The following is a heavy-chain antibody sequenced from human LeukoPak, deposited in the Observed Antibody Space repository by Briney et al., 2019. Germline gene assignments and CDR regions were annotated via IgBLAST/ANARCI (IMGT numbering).Heavy chain of an antibody. J-gene: IGHJ4*02. Sequence: GGSLRLSCAASGFTFSSYAMSLVRQAPGKGLEWVSAISGSGGSTYYADSVKGRFTISRDNSKNTLYLQMNSLRAEDTAVYYCAKDSFDPYYDILTGYPFPDYWGQGTLVTVSS. V-gene: IGHV3-23*01. CDR2: ISGSGGST. D-gene: IGHD3-9*01. CDR1: GFTFSSYA. CDR3: AKDSFDPYYDILTGYPFPDY.